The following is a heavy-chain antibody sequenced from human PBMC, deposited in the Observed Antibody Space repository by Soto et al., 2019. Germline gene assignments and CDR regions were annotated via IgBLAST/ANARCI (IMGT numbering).Heavy chain of an antibody. V-gene: IGHV3-23*01. J-gene: IGHJ4*02. CDR1: GSSFDSYA. CDR2: ISGSDGKT. Sequence: PGGSLRLSCAASGSSFDSYALSWVRQAPGKGLEWVSTISGSDGKTFYADSVKGRFSISRDTSQSTLYLQMNSLRADDTAMYYCARWSYLDYWGQGTRVTVSS. D-gene: IGHD3-3*01. CDR3: ARWSYLDY.